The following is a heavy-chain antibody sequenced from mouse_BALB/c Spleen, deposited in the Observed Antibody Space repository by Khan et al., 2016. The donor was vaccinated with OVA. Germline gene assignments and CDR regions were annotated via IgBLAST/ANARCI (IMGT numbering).Heavy chain of an antibody. CDR2: IWSDGST. CDR1: GFSLTSYG. V-gene: IGHV2-6-1*01. CDR3: ARQPYYHYNSMDY. D-gene: IGHD2-10*01. J-gene: IGHJ4*01. Sequence: QVQLKQSGPGLAAPSQSLSITCTISGFSLTSYGVHWVRQPPGKGLEWLAVIWSDGSTNYNSAIKSRLTITKDNSHSQVFLKMNSLQTDDTAIYFCARQPYYHYNSMDYWGQGTSVTVSS.